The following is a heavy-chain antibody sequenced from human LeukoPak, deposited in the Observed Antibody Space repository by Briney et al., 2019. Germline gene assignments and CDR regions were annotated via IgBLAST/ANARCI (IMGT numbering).Heavy chain of an antibody. V-gene: IGHV4-59*01. Sequence: SETLSLTCTVSGGSISSYYWSWIRQPRGKELDGIGYIYYSGSTNYNPSLKSRVTISVDTSKTQFSLKLSSVTAADTAVYYCASSPRGNSLFDYWGQGTLVTVSS. D-gene: IGHD2/OR15-2a*01. CDR1: GGSISSYY. CDR3: ASSPRGNSLFDY. J-gene: IGHJ4*02. CDR2: IYYSGST.